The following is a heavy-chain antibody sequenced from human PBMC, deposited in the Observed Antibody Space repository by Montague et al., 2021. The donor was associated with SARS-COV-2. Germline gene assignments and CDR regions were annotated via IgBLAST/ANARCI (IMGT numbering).Heavy chain of an antibody. J-gene: IGHJ4*02. V-gene: IGHV4-4*02. Sequence: SETLSLTCAVSGGSISSSNWWSWVRQPPGKGLEWIGDIYHSGSTNYNPPHKRRVIISVDKSKNQFSLKLSSVTAADTAVYYCASRGAGWFGSNPERFDYWGQGTLVTVSS. CDR3: ASRGAGWFGSNPERFDY. CDR2: IYHSGST. CDR1: GGSISSSNW. D-gene: IGHD3-10*01.